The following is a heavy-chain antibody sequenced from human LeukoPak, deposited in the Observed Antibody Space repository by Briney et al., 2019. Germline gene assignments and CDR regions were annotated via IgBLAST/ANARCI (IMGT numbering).Heavy chain of an antibody. CDR2: ISYDGSNK. D-gene: IGHD3-3*01. V-gene: IGHV3-30*01. Sequence: GGSLRLSRAASGFTFSSYAMHWVRQAPGKGLEWVAVISYDGSNKYYADSVKGRFTISRDNSKNTLYLQMNSLRAEDTAVYYCARESRYYDFWSGYYRGAASDYWGQGTLVTVSS. CDR3: ARESRYYDFWSGYYRGAASDY. J-gene: IGHJ4*02. CDR1: GFTFSSYA.